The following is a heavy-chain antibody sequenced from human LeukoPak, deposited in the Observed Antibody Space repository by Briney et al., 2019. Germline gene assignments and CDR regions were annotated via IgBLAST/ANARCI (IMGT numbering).Heavy chain of an antibody. D-gene: IGHD6-19*01. CDR3: ASSSGWRPHDAFDI. V-gene: IGHV3-11*01. CDR2: ISSSGSTI. CDR1: GFTFSDYY. J-gene: IGHJ3*02. Sequence: PGGSLRLSCAASGFTFSDYYMSWIRQAPGEGLEWVSYISSSGSTIYYADSVKGRFTISRDNAKNSLYLQMNSLRAEDTAVYYCASSSGWRPHDAFDIWGQGTMVTVSS.